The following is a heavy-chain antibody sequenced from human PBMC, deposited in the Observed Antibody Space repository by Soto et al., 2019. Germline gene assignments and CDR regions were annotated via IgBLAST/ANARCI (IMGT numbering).Heavy chain of an antibody. V-gene: IGHV4-4*07. J-gene: IGHJ4*02. Sequence: SETLSLTCIVSGVSVTSYTWSWVRQPANKGLEWIGRVFSSVSATYNPSLKSRVSISMDTAENRISLKLDSVTAADAGVYFCARDGMTTGDTWGPGTLVTVS. CDR3: ARDGMTTGDT. CDR2: VFSSVSA. D-gene: IGHD2-21*02. CDR1: GVSVTSYT.